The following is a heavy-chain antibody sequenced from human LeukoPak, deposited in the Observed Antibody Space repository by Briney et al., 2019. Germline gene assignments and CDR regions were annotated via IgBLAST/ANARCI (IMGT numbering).Heavy chain of an antibody. CDR3: ARDPGNGYNGYYFDY. CDR1: GFTFSSYW. CDR2: IKQDGSEK. V-gene: IGHV3-7*01. D-gene: IGHD5-24*01. J-gene: IGHJ4*02. Sequence: GGSLRLSCAASGFTFSSYWMSWVRQAPGKGLEWVANIKQDGSEKYYVDSVKGRFTISRDNAKNSLYLQMNSLRAEDTAVYYCARDPGNGYNGYYFDYWGQGTLVTVSS.